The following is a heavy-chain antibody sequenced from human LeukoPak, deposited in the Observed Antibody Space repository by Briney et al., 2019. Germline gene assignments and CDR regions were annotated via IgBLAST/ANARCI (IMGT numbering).Heavy chain of an antibody. V-gene: IGHV3-30*18. CDR1: GFTFSSHG. J-gene: IGHJ4*02. CDR2: ISYDGSNK. CDR3: AKDQIAAGLY. D-gene: IGHD6-13*01. Sequence: PGGSLRLSCAASGFTFSSHGMHWVRQAPGKGLEWVALISYDGSNKYYVDSVKGRFTISRDNSKNTLYLQMNSLRAEDTAVYYCAKDQIAAGLYWGQGTLVTVSS.